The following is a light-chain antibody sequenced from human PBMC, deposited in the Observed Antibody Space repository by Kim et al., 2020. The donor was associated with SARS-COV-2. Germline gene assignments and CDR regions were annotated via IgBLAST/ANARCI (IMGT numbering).Light chain of an antibody. J-gene: IGKJ4*01. V-gene: IGKV3-20*01. CDR3: QQYGSSLLT. Sequence: EIVLTQSPGTLSLSPGERATLSCRASQSISSAFLAWYQQRPGQAPRFLISGASIRATGIPDRFSGSGSGTDFTLTISRLEPEDFGVYYCQQYGSSLLTFGGGTKVDIK. CDR2: GAS. CDR1: QSISSAF.